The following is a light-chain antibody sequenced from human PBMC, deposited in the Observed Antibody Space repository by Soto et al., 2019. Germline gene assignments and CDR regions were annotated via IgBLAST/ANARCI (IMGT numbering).Light chain of an antibody. Sequence: EIVMTQSPATQSVSPGERATLSRRASQSVSSNLAWYQQKPGQAPRLLIYGASTRATGIPARFSGSGSGTEFTLTISSLQSEDFAVYYCQQYNNWPPTWTFGQGTKVEIK. CDR3: QQYNNWPPTWT. CDR1: QSVSSN. V-gene: IGKV3-15*01. CDR2: GAS. J-gene: IGKJ1*01.